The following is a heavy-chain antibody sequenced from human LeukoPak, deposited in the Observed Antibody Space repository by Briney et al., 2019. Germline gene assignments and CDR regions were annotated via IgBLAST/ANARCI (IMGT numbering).Heavy chain of an antibody. D-gene: IGHD6-19*01. CDR3: ARPRPEGGWYEDHAFDI. V-gene: IGHV3-21*01. J-gene: IGHJ3*02. CDR1: GFTFSSYS. Sequence: GGSLRLSCAASGFTFSSYSREWVRQGPGKGREGVSSISSSSSDIYYAYSGKGRFTISRDNGKNSLELQMNSLSGEDTAVSYCARPRPEGGWYEDHAFDIWGHRTMVTVSS. CDR2: ISSSSSDI.